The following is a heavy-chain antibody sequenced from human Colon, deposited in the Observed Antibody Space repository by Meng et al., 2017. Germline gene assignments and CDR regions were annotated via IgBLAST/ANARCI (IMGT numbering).Heavy chain of an antibody. V-gene: IGHV4-34*01. D-gene: IGHD6-19*01. CDR3: ARERLSSGWYGGRWFDP. Sequence: VHLQQGGGGLLKPSETLSLTCAVYGGSFSGYYWSWIRQPPGKGLEWIGEINHSGSTNYNPSLKSRVTISVDTSKNQFSLKLSSVTAADTAVYYCARERLSSGWYGGRWFDPWGQGTLVTVSS. CDR2: INHSGST. CDR1: GGSFSGYY. J-gene: IGHJ5*02.